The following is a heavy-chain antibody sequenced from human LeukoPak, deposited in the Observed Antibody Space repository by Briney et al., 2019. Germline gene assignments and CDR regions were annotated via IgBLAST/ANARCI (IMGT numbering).Heavy chain of an antibody. CDR1: GFTFSSYG. Sequence: GGSLRLSCAASGFTFSSYGMHWVRQAPGKGLEWVAVIWYDGSNKYYADSVKGRFTISRDNSKNTLYLQMNSLRAEDTAVYYCARFGDYGGNSGPFDYWGQGTLVTVSS. CDR3: ARFGDYGGNSGPFDY. V-gene: IGHV3-33*01. CDR2: IWYDGSNK. J-gene: IGHJ4*02. D-gene: IGHD4-23*01.